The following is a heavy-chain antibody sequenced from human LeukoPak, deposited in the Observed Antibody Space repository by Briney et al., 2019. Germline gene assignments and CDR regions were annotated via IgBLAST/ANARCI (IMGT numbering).Heavy chain of an antibody. V-gene: IGHV3-30*18. Sequence: GGSLRLSCAASGFTLSGYGMHWVRQAPGKGPEWVAVTSYDGNNKYYADSMKGRFTISRDNSKNTLYLQMNSLRAEDTAVYYCAKARGVISRDLDYWGQGTLVTVSS. CDR3: AKARGVISRDLDY. CDR1: GFTLSGYG. CDR2: TSYDGNNK. D-gene: IGHD3-10*01. J-gene: IGHJ4*02.